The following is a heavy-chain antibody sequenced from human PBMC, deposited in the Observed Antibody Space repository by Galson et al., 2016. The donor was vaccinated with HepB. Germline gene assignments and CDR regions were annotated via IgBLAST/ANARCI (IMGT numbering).Heavy chain of an antibody. V-gene: IGHV3-48*02. Sequence: SLRLSCAASGFTFSSYSMNRVRQAPGKGLEWLSYISSTSDTIYYADSVRGRFTISRDNAKNSLYLQMNNLRDEDTAVYYCGRPTTHNWFDPWGQGTLVTVSS. CDR3: GRPTTHNWFDP. CDR1: GFTFSSYS. D-gene: IGHD5-12*01. CDR2: ISSTSDTI. J-gene: IGHJ5*02.